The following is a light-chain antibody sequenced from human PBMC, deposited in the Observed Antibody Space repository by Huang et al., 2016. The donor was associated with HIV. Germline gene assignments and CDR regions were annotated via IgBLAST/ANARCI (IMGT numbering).Light chain of an antibody. CDR2: GAS. CDR1: QSVSSN. J-gene: IGKJ1*01. Sequence: EIVMTQSPATLSVSPGERATLSCRASQSVSSNSAWYQQKPGRAPRLLIYGASTRATGIPARFSGSGSGTEFTLTISSLQSEDFAVYYCQQYNNWPRTFGQGTKVEIK. V-gene: IGKV3-15*01. CDR3: QQYNNWPRT.